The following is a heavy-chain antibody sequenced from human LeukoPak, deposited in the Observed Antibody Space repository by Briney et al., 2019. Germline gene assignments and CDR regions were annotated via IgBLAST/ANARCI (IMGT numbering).Heavy chain of an antibody. CDR2: INPNSGGT. Sequence: ASVKVSCKASGYTFTGYYMHWVRQAPGQGLEWVGWINPNSGGTNYAQKFQGRVTMTRDTSLSTAYMELSRLRSDDTAVYYCARGAYYYDSSGYVPHWGQGTLVTVSS. V-gene: IGHV1-2*02. J-gene: IGHJ4*02. CDR3: ARGAYYYDSSGYVPH. D-gene: IGHD3-22*01. CDR1: GYTFTGYY.